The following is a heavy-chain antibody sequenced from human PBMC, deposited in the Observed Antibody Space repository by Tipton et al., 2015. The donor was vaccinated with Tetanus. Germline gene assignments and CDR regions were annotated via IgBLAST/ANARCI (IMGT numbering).Heavy chain of an antibody. CDR1: GGSINSGGYY. CDR2: IYYTGNT. Sequence: GLVKPSQTLSVTCTVSGGSINSGGYYWSWLRQHPGKGLEWIGYIYYTGNTYYSPSLKSRVTISLDRSKNQFSLKLTSVTAADTAVYYCATVGLVTASVKYWGQGTLVTVSS. J-gene: IGHJ4*01. D-gene: IGHD2-21*02. CDR3: ATVGLVTASVKY. V-gene: IGHV4-31*03.